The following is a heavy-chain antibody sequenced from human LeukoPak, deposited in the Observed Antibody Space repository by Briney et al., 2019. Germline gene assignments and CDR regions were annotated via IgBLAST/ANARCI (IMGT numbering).Heavy chain of an antibody. CDR2: ISGRGGGS. J-gene: IGHJ6*03. Sequence: PGGSLRLSCAASGFRFNTYWMSWVRQAPGKGLEWVSTISGRGGGSFFADSVKGRFTISRDNSKNTLYLQMNSLRAEDTAVYYCAKQGRDWLRDYYYYMDVWGKGTTVTISS. CDR1: GFRFNTYW. V-gene: IGHV3-23*01. CDR3: AKQGRDWLRDYYYYMDV. D-gene: IGHD3-9*01.